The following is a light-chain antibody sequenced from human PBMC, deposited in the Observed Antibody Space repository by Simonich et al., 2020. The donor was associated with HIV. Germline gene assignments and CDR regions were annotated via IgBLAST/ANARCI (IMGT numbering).Light chain of an antibody. CDR1: QSVLYSSNNKNY. V-gene: IGKV4-1*01. CDR3: QQYYSTPGT. CDR2: WAS. J-gene: IGKJ2*01. Sequence: DIVMTQSPNSLAVSLGERATINCKSSQSVLYSSNNKNYLAWYQHKPGQPPKLLIYWASTRESGVPDRVSGSGSGTEFSLTISSLQAEDVAVYYCQQYYSTPGTFGQGTKLEIK.